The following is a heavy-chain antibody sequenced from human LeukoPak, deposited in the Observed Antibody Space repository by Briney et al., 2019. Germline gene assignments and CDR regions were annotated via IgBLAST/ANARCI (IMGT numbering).Heavy chain of an antibody. D-gene: IGHD3-22*01. CDR1: GFTFSSYG. Sequence: GGSLRLSCAASGFTFSSYGMHWVRQAPGKGLEWGAVISYDGSNKYYADSVKGRFTISRDNSKNTLYLQMNSLRAEDTAVYYCAKDRRLNYYDSSGPSYYFDYWDQGTLVTVSS. V-gene: IGHV3-30*18. CDR3: AKDRRLNYYDSSGPSYYFDY. CDR2: ISYDGSNK. J-gene: IGHJ4*02.